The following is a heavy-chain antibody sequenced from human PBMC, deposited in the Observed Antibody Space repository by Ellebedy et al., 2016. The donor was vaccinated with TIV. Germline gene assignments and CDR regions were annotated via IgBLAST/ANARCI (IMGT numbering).Heavy chain of an antibody. CDR2: ISWHSGSI. CDR3: AKSTVMGYYYYGMDV. D-gene: IGHD4-11*01. Sequence: SLKISCAASGFTFDDYGMHWVRQAPGKGLEWVSGISWHSGSIGYADSVKGRFTISRDNAKNSLYLQMKSLRPEDTALYYCAKSTVMGYYYYGMDVWGQGTTVTVSS. CDR1: GFTFDDYG. J-gene: IGHJ6*02. V-gene: IGHV3-9*01.